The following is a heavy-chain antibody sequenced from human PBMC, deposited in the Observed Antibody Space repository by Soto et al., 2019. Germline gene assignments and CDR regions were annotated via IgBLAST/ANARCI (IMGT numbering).Heavy chain of an antibody. CDR2: IYHSGST. J-gene: IGHJ3*02. CDR1: GGSISSGGYS. Sequence: SETLSLTCAVSGGSISSGGYSWSWIRQPPGKGLEWIGYIYHSGSTYYNPSLKSRVTISVDRSKNQFSLKLSSVTAADTAVYYCATTLNYYDSSGPGAFDIWGQGTTVTVSS. CDR3: ATTLNYYDSSGPGAFDI. V-gene: IGHV4-30-2*01. D-gene: IGHD3-22*01.